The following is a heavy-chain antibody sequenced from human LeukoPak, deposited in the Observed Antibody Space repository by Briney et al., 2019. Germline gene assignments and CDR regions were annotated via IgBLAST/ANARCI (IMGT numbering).Heavy chain of an antibody. CDR2: IIPIFGTA. CDR1: GGTFSSYA. Sequence: GASVKVSCKASGGTFSSYAISWVRQAPRQGLEWMGGIIPIFGTANYAQKFQGRVTITADESTSTAYMELSSLRSEDMAVYYCARDQDIVGATKAPPKGYWGQGTLVTVSS. CDR3: ARDQDIVGATKAPPKGY. D-gene: IGHD1-26*01. J-gene: IGHJ4*02. V-gene: IGHV1-69*13.